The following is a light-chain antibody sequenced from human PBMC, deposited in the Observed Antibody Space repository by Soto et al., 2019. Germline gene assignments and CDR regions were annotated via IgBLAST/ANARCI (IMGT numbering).Light chain of an antibody. Sequence: EIVMTQSPGTLSLSTGERATLSCRASQSVTSNYLAWYQQKPGQAPRLLIFGSYRRATGIPDRFSDSGSGTEFTLTINRLEPEDFALYYCQQYDASPLTFGPGTKVDIK. J-gene: IGKJ3*01. CDR3: QQYDASPLT. V-gene: IGKV3-20*01. CDR2: GSY. CDR1: QSVTSNY.